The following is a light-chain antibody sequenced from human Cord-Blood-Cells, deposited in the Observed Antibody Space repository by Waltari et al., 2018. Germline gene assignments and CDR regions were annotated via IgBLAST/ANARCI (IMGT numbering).Light chain of an antibody. V-gene: IGKV1-5*01. J-gene: IGKJ1*01. Sequence: DIQMTQSPSTLSASVGDRVTITCRASQSISSWLARYQQKPGKAPKLLIYDAASLERGVPSRFSGSGSGTEYTLTISSLQPDDFATYYCQQYNSYWTFGQGTKVEIK. CDR3: QQYNSYWT. CDR1: QSISSW. CDR2: DAA.